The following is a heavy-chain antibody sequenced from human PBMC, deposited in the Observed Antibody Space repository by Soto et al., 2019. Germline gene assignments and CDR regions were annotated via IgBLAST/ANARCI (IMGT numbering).Heavy chain of an antibody. D-gene: IGHD3-16*01. J-gene: IGHJ6*02. Sequence: SETLSLTCTVSGGSISNYYWSWIRQPPGKGLEWIGSIYYSGSTNYNPSLKSRVTISVDTSKNQFSLKLSSVTAADTAVYYCARHNGPLYVGYYYDMDVWGQGTTVTVSS. V-gene: IGHV4-59*08. CDR1: GGSISNYY. CDR2: IYYSGST. CDR3: ARHNGPLYVGYYYDMDV.